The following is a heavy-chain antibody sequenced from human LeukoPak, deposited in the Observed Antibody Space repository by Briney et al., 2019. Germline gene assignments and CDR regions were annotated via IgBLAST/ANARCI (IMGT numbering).Heavy chain of an antibody. D-gene: IGHD3-22*01. CDR3: ARDVTRYYYDSSGYYYLYYYGMDV. CDR2: ISSNGGST. CDR1: GFTFSSYA. J-gene: IGHJ6*02. Sequence: GGSLRLSCAASGFTFSSYAMHWVRQAPGKGLEYVSAISSNGGSTYYANSVKGGFTISRDNSKNTLYLQMGSLRAEDMAVYYCARDVTRYYYDSSGYYYLYYYGMDVWGQGTTVTVSS. V-gene: IGHV3-64*01.